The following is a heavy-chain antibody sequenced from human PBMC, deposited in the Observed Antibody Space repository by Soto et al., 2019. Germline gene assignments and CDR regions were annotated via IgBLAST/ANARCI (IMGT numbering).Heavy chain of an antibody. CDR3: ARDGRAFSIFGETMDV. CDR2: ISAYSGDT. D-gene: IGHD3-3*01. CDR1: GYTFTNYA. Sequence: VQLLQSGGEVRKPGASVKVSCKTSGYTFTNYAINWVRQAPGQGLQWMGWISAYSGDTKYAQRFQDRLTVTTDPSTTTASMELRSLRSDDTAVYYCARDGRAFSIFGETMDVWSQGTTVTVSS. J-gene: IGHJ6*02. V-gene: IGHV1-18*01.